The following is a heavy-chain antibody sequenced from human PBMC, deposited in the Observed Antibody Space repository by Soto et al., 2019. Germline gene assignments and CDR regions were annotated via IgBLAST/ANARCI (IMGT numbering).Heavy chain of an antibody. CDR3: EKLKFTMVRGKNYFDY. CDR2: ISGSGGST. CDR1: GFTFSSYA. V-gene: IGHV3-23*01. J-gene: IGHJ4*02. D-gene: IGHD3-10*01. Sequence: GALRLSCAASGFTFSSYAMSWVRQAPGKGLEWVSAISGSGGSTYYADSVKGRFTISRDNSKNTLYLQMNSLRAEDTAVYYCEKLKFTMVRGKNYFDYWGQGTLVTVSS.